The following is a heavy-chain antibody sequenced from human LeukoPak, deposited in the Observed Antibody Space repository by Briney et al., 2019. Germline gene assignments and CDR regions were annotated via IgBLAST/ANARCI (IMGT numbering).Heavy chain of an antibody. V-gene: IGHV3-23*01. D-gene: IGHD3-22*01. CDR2: VTGTGYTT. CDR1: GFSFSYYA. CDR3: AKDRQGGSSAIYYYYGMDV. Sequence: GGSLRLSCAASGFSFSYYAMSWVRQAPGKGLEWVSAVTGTGYTTYYADSVKGRFTISRDNSKNTLYLQMNSLRAEDTALYYCAKDRQGGSSAIYYYYGMDVWGQGTTVTVSS. J-gene: IGHJ6*02.